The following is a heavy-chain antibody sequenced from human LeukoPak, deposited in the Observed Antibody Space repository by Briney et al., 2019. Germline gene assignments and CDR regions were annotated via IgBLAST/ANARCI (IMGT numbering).Heavy chain of an antibody. J-gene: IGHJ4*02. CDR1: GYILTKNW. Sequence: GESLKISCKISGYILTKNWIGWVRQVPGKGLEWMGLIYPGNSDTKYSPSFQGQVTFSVDKSISTAYLQWSSLKASDTAMYYCARLGGPWPYYFDYWGQGTLVTVSS. V-gene: IGHV5-51*01. CDR3: ARLGGPWPYYFDY. CDR2: IYPGNSDT. D-gene: IGHD3-3*01.